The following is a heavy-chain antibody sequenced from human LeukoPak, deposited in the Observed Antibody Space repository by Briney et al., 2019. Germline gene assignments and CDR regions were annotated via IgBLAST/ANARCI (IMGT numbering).Heavy chain of an antibody. CDR2: MNPNSGST. CDR3: ARPGYCGGDCYYDY. CDR1: GYTFTSYD. D-gene: IGHD2-21*02. V-gene: IGHV1-8*01. J-gene: IGHJ4*02. Sequence: ASVKVSCKASGYTFTSYDINWVRQATGQGLEWMGWMNPNSGSTSYARKFQGRVTMTRDTSTSTVYMELSSLRSEDTAVYYCARPGYCGGDCYYDYWGQGTLVTVSS.